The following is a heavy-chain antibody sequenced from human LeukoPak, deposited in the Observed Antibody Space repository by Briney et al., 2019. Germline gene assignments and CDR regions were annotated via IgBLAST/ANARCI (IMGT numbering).Heavy chain of an antibody. D-gene: IGHD2-15*01. CDR2: IWYDGSNK. CDR1: GFTFSNYG. Sequence: GGSLRLSCAASGFTFSNYGMHWVRQAPGKGLEWVAVIWYDGSNKYYADSVKGRFTISRDNSKNTLFLQMNSLRAEDTAIYYCARALYCSAGSYYYFDYWGQGALVTVSS. V-gene: IGHV3-33*01. CDR3: ARALYCSAGSYYYFDY. J-gene: IGHJ4*02.